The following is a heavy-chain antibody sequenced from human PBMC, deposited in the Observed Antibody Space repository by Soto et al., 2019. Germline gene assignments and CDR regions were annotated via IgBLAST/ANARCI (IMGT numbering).Heavy chain of an antibody. V-gene: IGHV1-69*06. CDR3: ARGLYSSSWYYFDY. D-gene: IGHD6-13*01. J-gene: IGHJ4*02. CDR1: GGTFSSYA. Sequence: VASVKVSCKASGGTFSSYAISWVRQAPGQGLEWMGGIIPIFGTANYAQKFQGRVTITADKSTSTAYMELSSLRSEDTAVYYCARGLYSSSWYYFDYWGQGTLVTVSS. CDR2: IIPIFGTA.